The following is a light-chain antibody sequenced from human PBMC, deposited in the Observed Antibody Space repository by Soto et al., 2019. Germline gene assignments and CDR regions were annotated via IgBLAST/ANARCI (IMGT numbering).Light chain of an antibody. J-gene: IGLJ2*01. V-gene: IGLV2-8*01. CDR3: SSYAGSDNFVL. Sequence: QSALTQPPSASGSPGQSVTISCTGTSSDIGGYNYVSWYQQHPGNAPKLIIYEVYQRPSGVPDRFSGSKSDNTASLTVSGLQAEDEAFYYCSSYAGSDNFVLFGGGTQLTVL. CDR2: EVY. CDR1: SSDIGGYNY.